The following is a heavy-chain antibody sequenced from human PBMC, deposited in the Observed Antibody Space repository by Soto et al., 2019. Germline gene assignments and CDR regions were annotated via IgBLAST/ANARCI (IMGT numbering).Heavy chain of an antibody. D-gene: IGHD6-13*01. Sequence: EVQLVESGGGLVQPGGSLRLSCAASGFTFSSYWMTWVRQAPGKGLEWVANIKEDGSDKYSVDSVKGRFTISRDNAKNSLYLQMNSLRAEDTAVYYCARGGVAAAFDYWGQGTLVTVSS. CDR1: GFTFSSYW. CDR2: IKEDGSDK. V-gene: IGHV3-7*03. J-gene: IGHJ4*02. CDR3: ARGGVAAAFDY.